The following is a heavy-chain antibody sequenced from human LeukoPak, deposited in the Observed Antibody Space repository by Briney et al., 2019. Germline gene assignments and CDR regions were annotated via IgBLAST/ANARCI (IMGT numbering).Heavy chain of an antibody. CDR3: ARRAIGYDSSGYYPNWYFDL. J-gene: IGHJ2*01. Sequence: SETLSLTCTVSGVSISSSSYYWGWIRQPPGTGLEWIGSIYYSGSTYYNPSLKSRFTISVDTSKSQFSLKLSSVAAADTAVYYCARRAIGYDSSGYYPNWYFDLWGRGTLVTVSS. D-gene: IGHD3-22*01. CDR2: IYYSGST. CDR1: GVSISSSSYY. V-gene: IGHV4-39*01.